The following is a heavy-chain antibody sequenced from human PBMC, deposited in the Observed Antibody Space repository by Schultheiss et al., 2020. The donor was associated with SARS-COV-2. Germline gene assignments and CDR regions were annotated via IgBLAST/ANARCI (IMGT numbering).Heavy chain of an antibody. CDR1: GYTFTSYG. J-gene: IGHJ5*02. CDR2: ISAYNGNT. V-gene: IGHV1-18*01. CDR3: ARDSSSWYETAWFDP. Sequence: ASVKVSCKASGYTFTSYGISWVRQAPGQGLEWMGWISAYNGNTNYAQKLQGRVTMTTDTSTSTAYMELRSLRSDDTAVYYCARDSSSWYETAWFDPWGQGTLVTVSS. D-gene: IGHD6-13*01.